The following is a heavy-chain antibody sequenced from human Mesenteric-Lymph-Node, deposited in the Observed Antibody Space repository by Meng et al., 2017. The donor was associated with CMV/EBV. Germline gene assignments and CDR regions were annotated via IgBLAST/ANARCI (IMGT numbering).Heavy chain of an antibody. CDR3: TRVREWLRFQRYYYYGMDV. V-gene: IGHV3-30*02. J-gene: IGHJ6*02. Sequence: GESLKISCVASGFTFSRYVMHWVRQAPGKGLEWVALIWFDGSDKYYADSVRGRLTISRDNSKNTLYLQMNRLKTEDTAVYYCTRVREWLRFQRYYYYGMDVWGQGTTVTVSS. D-gene: IGHD5-12*01. CDR2: IWFDGSDK. CDR1: GFTFSRYV.